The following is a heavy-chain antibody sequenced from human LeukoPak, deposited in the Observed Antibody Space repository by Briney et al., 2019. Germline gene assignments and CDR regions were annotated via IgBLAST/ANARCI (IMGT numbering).Heavy chain of an antibody. CDR3: AREFTFGGVIGH. V-gene: IGHV4-59*01. D-gene: IGHD3-16*01. CDR1: GGSISSYY. CDR2: IYYSGST. Sequence: SETLSLTCTVSGGSISSYYWSWIRQPPGKGLEWIGYIYYSGSTNYNPSLKSRVTISVDTSKNQFSLKLSSVTAADTAVYYCAREFTFGGVIGHWGQGTLVTVSS. J-gene: IGHJ4*02.